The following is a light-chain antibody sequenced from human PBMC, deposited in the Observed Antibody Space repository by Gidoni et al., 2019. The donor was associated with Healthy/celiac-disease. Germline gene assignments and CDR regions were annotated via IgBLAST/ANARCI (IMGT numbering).Light chain of an antibody. CDR1: QSISSY. CDR2: PAS. V-gene: IGKV1-39*01. J-gene: IGKJ3*01. CDR3: QQSYSTLFT. Sequence: DIQMTQYPSTLSASVGDRVTITCRASQSISSYLNWYQQKPGKAPKLLIYPASSLQSGVPSRFSGSGSGTDFTLTISSLQPEDFATYYCQQSYSTLFTFXPXTKVDIK.